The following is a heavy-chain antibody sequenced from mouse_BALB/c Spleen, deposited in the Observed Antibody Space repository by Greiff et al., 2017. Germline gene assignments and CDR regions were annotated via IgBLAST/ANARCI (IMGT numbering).Heavy chain of an antibody. CDR1: GYSITSDYA. CDR3: ARGGWRDAMDY. J-gene: IGHJ4*01. V-gene: IGHV3-2*02. CDR2: ISYSGST. D-gene: IGHD2-3*01. Sequence: EVKLMESGPGLVKPSQSLSLTCTVTGYSITSDYAWNWIRQFPGNKLEWMGYISYSGSTSYNPSLKSRISITRDTSKNQFFLQLNSVTTEDTATYYCARGGWRDAMDYWGQGTSVTVSS.